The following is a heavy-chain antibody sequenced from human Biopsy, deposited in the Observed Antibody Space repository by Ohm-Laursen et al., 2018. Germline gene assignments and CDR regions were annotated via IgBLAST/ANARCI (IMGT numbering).Heavy chain of an antibody. D-gene: IGHD2-8*02. CDR3: TGDPGGLGDY. CDR2: IHGDERSA. Sequence: SLRLSCAASGFIFSTYTMNWVRQAPGKGLMWVSRIHGDERSATYAEPVKGRFTISRDNAKNTLHLQMNSLRAEDTAVYYCTGDPGGLGDYWGQGTLVTVSS. J-gene: IGHJ4*02. CDR1: GFIFSTYT. V-gene: IGHV3-74*03.